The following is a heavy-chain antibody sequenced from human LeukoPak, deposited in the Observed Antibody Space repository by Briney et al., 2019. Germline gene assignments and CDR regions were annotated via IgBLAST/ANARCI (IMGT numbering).Heavy chain of an antibody. CDR2: IYSSGST. D-gene: IGHD3-22*01. CDR3: ARERVGYDTSGRGPRFDS. V-gene: IGHV4-4*07. Sequence: SETLSLTCIVSGTSISNYYWSWIRQPAGKGLEWIGRIYSSGSTNYNLSLTSRVTISVDKPKNQVSLRLESVTAADMAVYYCARERVGYDTSGRGPRFDSWGQGTLVTVSS. J-gene: IGHJ4*02. CDR1: GTSISNYY.